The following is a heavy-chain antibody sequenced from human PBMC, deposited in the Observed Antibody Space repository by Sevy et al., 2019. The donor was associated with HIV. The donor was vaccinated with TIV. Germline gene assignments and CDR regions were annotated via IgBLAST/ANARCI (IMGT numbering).Heavy chain of an antibody. Sequence: SETLSLTCTVSGGSISSGGYYWSWIRQHPGKGLEWIGYIYYSGITYYNPSLKSRVTISVDTSKNQFSLKLSSVTAADTAVYYCARDPTPTNYGDYDHWGQGTLFTVSS. D-gene: IGHD4-17*01. CDR3: ARDPTPTNYGDYDH. J-gene: IGHJ4*02. V-gene: IGHV4-31*03. CDR2: IYYSGIT. CDR1: GGSISSGGYY.